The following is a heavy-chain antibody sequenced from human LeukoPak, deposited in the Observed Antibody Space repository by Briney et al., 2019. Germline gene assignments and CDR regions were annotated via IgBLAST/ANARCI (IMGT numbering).Heavy chain of an antibody. CDR2: IRYDGSNK. CDR3: AKDSDGSGYYFYY. Sequence: GGSLRLSCAASRFTFSRYGMHWVRQAPGKGLEWVAFIRYDGSNKYYADSVKGRFTISRDNAKSSLYLQMNSLRAEDTALYYCAKDSDGSGYYFYYWGQGTLVTVSS. D-gene: IGHD3-22*01. J-gene: IGHJ4*02. V-gene: IGHV3-30*02. CDR1: RFTFSRYG.